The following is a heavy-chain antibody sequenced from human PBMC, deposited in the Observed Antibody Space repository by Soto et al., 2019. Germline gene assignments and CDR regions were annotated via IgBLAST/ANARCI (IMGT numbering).Heavy chain of an antibody. CDR2: ISSTTNYI. CDR3: ARESEDLTSNFDY. Sequence: GGSLSLSYAASGFTFTRYSMNWVRQAPGKGLEWVSSISSTTNYIYYGDSMKGRFTISRDNAKNSLYLEMNSLRAEDTAVYYCARESEDLTSNFDYWGQGTLVTVPS. J-gene: IGHJ4*02. V-gene: IGHV3-21*06. CDR1: GFTFTRYS.